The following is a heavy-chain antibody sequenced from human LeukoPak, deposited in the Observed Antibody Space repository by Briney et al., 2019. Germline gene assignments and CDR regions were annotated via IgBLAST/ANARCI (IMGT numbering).Heavy chain of an antibody. CDR2: MNPNSGNT. CDR1: GYTFTSYD. D-gene: IGHD2-8*01. J-gene: IGHJ4*02. V-gene: IGHV1-8*01. Sequence: ASVKVSCTASGYTFTSYDINWVRQATGQGLEWMGWMNPNSGNTGYAQKFQGRVTMTRNTSISTAYMELSSLRSEDTAVYYCARDYVDDIPMIKDYWGQGTLVTVSS. CDR3: ARDYVDDIPMIKDY.